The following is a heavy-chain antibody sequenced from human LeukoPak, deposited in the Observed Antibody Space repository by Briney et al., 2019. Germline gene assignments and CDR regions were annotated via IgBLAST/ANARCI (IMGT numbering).Heavy chain of an antibody. V-gene: IGHV3-7*01. CDR1: GFTFSSHW. CDR2: IKQDGREK. CDR3: ARGGSMRVDPRPCDY. D-gene: IGHD3-22*01. J-gene: IGHJ4*02. Sequence: PGGSLRLSCAASGFTFSSHWMTWFRQAPGTGLQWVANIKQDGREKYYEDSVKGRFTISRDNGKNSLYLEMNNVRADDTAIYYCARGGSMRVDPRPCDYWGQGTLVTVSS.